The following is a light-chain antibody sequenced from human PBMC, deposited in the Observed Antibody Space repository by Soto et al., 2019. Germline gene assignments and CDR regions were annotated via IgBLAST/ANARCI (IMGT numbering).Light chain of an antibody. V-gene: IGKV3-15*01. J-gene: IGKJ2*01. CDR1: QSVTKN. CDR2: GAS. Sequence: EVVMTQSPATLSLSPGERATLSCRASQSVTKNLAWYQQRPGQATRLLIYGASTRATGVPARFSGSGSGTEFSLNISSLQSEDFAVYYCQQYNNWPPSYTFGQGTKLEIK. CDR3: QQYNNWPPSYT.